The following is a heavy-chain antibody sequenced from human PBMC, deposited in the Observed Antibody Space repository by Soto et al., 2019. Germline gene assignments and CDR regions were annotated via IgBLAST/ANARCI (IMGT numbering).Heavy chain of an antibody. V-gene: IGHV4-61*08. CDR1: GGSVSSGDHA. D-gene: IGHD7-27*01. Sequence: QMQLQESGPGLVKPSETLSLHCVVSGGSVSSGDHAWGWIRQPPGKGLEWIGYSRSVNYNPSLRSRITSSVDSDTNQFSLKLRSVADADTAVYYCGRDNWGSIDYRGQGTQVTVSS. CDR2: SRSV. J-gene: IGHJ4*02. CDR3: GRDNWGSIDY.